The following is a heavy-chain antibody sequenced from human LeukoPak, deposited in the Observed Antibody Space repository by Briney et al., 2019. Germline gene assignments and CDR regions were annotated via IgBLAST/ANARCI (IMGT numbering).Heavy chain of an antibody. CDR3: ARAHRSGGYAFDI. CDR1: GGSISSYY. CDR2: IYYSGST. J-gene: IGHJ3*02. D-gene: IGHD3-10*01. Sequence: SETLSLTCTVSGGSISSYYWSWIRQPAGKGLEWIGYIYYSGSTDYNPSLKSRVTISVDTSKNQFSLKLSSVTAADTAVYYCARAHRSGGYAFDIWGPGTKVIVSS. V-gene: IGHV4-59*01.